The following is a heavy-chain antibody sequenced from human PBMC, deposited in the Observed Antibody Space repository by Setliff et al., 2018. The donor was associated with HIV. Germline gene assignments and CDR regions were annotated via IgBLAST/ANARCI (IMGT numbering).Heavy chain of an antibody. CDR2: LYYSGTT. CDR1: GGSIDSSDYY. V-gene: IGHV4-39*01. J-gene: IGHJ4*02. CDR3: ARTNRWELLSPYFDA. D-gene: IGHD1-7*01. Sequence: SETLSLTCTVSGGSIDSSDYYWGWIRQPPGKGLEWIGSLYYSGTTYYNPSLKSRVTISVDTSKSQFSLKLSSVTAADTAVYFCARTNRWELLSPYFDAWGQGTLVTVSS.